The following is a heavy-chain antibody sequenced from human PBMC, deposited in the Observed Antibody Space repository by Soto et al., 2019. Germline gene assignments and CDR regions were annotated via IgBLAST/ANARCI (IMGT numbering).Heavy chain of an antibody. J-gene: IGHJ5*02. CDR1: SGSISSSNW. CDR3: ARVVGWVGNRPGVRGADSYDWFDP. CDR2: IYHSGST. V-gene: IGHV4-4*02. Sequence: SETLSLTCAVSSGSISSSNWWSWVRQPPGKGLEWIGEIYHSGSTNYNPSLKSRVTISVDKSKNQFSLKLSSVTAADTAVYYCARVVGWVGNRPGVRGADSYDWFDPWGQGTLVTVSS. D-gene: IGHD3-10*01.